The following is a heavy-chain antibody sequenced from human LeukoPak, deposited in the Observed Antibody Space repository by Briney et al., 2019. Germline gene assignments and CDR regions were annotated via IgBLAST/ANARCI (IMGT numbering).Heavy chain of an antibody. J-gene: IGHJ5*02. Sequence: GESLKISCQGSGDSLTTYWIGWVRQTPGKGPEWMGVIYPANSNTLCSPSFQGRVTISADKSISTVYLQWNSLQASDTALYYCARRKYYSTWFDPWGPGTLVTVSS. D-gene: IGHD2-2*01. CDR2: IYPANSNT. CDR1: GDSLTTYW. V-gene: IGHV5-51*01. CDR3: ARRKYYSTWFDP.